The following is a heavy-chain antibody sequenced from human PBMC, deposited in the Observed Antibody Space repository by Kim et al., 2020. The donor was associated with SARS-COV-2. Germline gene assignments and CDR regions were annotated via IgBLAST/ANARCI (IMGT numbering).Heavy chain of an antibody. CDR3: ARDTGSGYYSTLDY. V-gene: IGHV1-46*01. Sequence: AQKFQGRVTMTRDTSTSTVYIGLSSLRSEDTAVYYCARDTGSGYYSTLDYWGQGTLVTVSS. D-gene: IGHD3-22*01. J-gene: IGHJ4*02.